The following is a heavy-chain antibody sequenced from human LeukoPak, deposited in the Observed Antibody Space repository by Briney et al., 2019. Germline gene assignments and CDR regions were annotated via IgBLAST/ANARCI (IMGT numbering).Heavy chain of an antibody. CDR2: ISWNSGSI. CDR3: AKDIFYGSGSYYSDYYYGMDV. CDR1: GFTFDDYA. V-gene: IGHV3-9*01. Sequence: PGRSLRLSCAASGFTFDDYAMHWVRQAPGKGLEWVSGISWNSGSIGYADSVKGRFTISRDNAKNSLYLQMNSLRAEDTALYYCAKDIFYGSGSYYSDYYYGMDVWGQGTTVTVSS. D-gene: IGHD3-10*01. J-gene: IGHJ6*02.